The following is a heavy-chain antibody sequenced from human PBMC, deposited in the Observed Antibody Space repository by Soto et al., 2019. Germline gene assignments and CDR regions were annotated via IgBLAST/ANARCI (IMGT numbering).Heavy chain of an antibody. CDR1: GYSFTSYW. CDR2: IYPGDSDT. D-gene: IGHD6-13*01. Sequence: XECLNSSCRGSGYSFTSYWIGWVRQMPGKGLEWMGIIYPGDSDTRYSPSFQGQVTISADKSISTAYLQWSSLKASDTAMYYCARLNGSSWYVILDYWGQGTLVTVSS. J-gene: IGHJ4*02. CDR3: ARLNGSSWYVILDY. V-gene: IGHV5-51*01.